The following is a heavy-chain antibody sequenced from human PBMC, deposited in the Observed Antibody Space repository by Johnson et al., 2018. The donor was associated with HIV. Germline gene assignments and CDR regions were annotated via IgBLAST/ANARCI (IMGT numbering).Heavy chain of an antibody. D-gene: IGHD2-8*02. CDR3: ARDICTGGSDYVRLNDGFDI. CDR2: ISSSGSTI. V-gene: IGHV3-11*04. CDR1: GFTFSDYY. J-gene: IGHJ3*02. Sequence: QVQLVESGGGVVQPGGSLRLSCAASGFTFSDYYMSWIRQAPGQGLEWVSYISSSGSTIYYADSVKGRFTISRDNAKNSLYLQMNSLRAEDTAGYYCARDICTGGSDYVRLNDGFDIWGHGTRVIVSS.